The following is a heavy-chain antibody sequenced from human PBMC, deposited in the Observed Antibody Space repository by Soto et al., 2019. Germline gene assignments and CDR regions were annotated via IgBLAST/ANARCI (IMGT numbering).Heavy chain of an antibody. CDR3: ATKGRWYVGYYYYGMDV. V-gene: IGHV1-24*01. CDR1: GYTLTELS. Sequence: ASVKVSCKVSGYTLTELSMXWVRQAPGKGLEWMGGFDPEDGETIYAQKFQGRVTMTEDTSTDTAYMELSSLRSEDTAVYYCATKGRWYVGYYYYGMDVWGQGTTVTVSS. D-gene: IGHD6-13*01. CDR2: FDPEDGET. J-gene: IGHJ6*02.